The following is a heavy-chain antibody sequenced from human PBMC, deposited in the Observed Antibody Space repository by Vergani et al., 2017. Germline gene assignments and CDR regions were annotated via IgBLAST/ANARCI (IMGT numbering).Heavy chain of an antibody. V-gene: IGHV3-15*01. CDR3: TTSGDIVVVPAATRGFDP. CDR1: GFTFSSYA. Sequence: EVQLLESGGGLVQPGGSLRLSCAASGFTFSSYAMSWVRQAPGKGLEWVGRIKSKTDGGTTDYAAPVKGRFTISRDDSKNTLYLQMNSLKTEDTAVYYCTTSGDIVVVPAATRGFDPWGQGTLVTVSS. CDR2: IKSKTDGGTT. D-gene: IGHD2-2*01. J-gene: IGHJ5*02.